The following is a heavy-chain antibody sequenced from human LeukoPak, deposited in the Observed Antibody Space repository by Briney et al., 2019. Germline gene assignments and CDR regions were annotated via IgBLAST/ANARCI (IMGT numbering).Heavy chain of an antibody. CDR3: AKDHDYDDYAFGT. D-gene: IGHD4-17*01. V-gene: IGHV3-23*01. CDR1: GFNFASYA. J-gene: IGHJ5*02. CDR2: ISGGSSGT. Sequence: GGSLRLSCATSGFNFASYAMSRVRQAPAKGLEWVSAISGGSSGTYYADSVKGRFTISRDSSKNTLYLQMNNLRAEDTAVYYCAKDHDYDDYAFGTWGQGILVTVSS.